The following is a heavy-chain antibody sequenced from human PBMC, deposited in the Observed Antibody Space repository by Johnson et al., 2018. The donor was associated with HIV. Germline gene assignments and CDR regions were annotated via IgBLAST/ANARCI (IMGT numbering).Heavy chain of an antibody. D-gene: IGHD6-19*01. CDR1: GFTVSSNY. CDR3: AKIGQWRERLDAFDV. Sequence: VQLVESGGGLVQPGGSLRLSCAASGFTVSSNYMSWVRQAPGKGLEYVSAISSNGGSTYYANSVKGRFTISRDNSKNTLYLQMSSLRPEETAVYYCAKIGQWRERLDAFDVWGQGTMVTVSS. V-gene: IGHV3-64*01. CDR2: ISSNGGST. J-gene: IGHJ3*01.